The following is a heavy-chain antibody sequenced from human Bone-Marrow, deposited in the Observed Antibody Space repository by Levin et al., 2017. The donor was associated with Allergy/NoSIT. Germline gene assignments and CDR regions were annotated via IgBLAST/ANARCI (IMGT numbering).Heavy chain of an antibody. V-gene: IGHV3-48*03. CDR3: ARDRPDVLRFLEWLLYPSGLGYYFDY. D-gene: IGHD3-3*01. CDR2: ISSSGSTI. CDR1: GFTFSSYE. J-gene: IGHJ4*02. Sequence: GGSLRLSCAASGFTFSSYEMNWVRQAPGKGLEWVSYISSSGSTIYYADSVKGRFTISRDNAKNSLYLQMNSLRAEETAVYYCARDRPDVLRFLEWLLYPSGLGYYFDYWGQGTLVTVSS.